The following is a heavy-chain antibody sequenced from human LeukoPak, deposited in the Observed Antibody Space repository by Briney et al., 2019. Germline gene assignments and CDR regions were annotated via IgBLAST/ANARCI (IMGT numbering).Heavy chain of an antibody. D-gene: IGHD4-17*01. Sequence: PGGSLRLSCAASGFTFSSYAMSWVRQAPGKGLEWVSAISGSGGSTYYADSVKGRLTISRDNSKNTLYLQMNSLRAEDTAVYYCAKDETVTTGFFDYWGQGTLVTVSS. V-gene: IGHV3-23*01. CDR3: AKDETVTTGFFDY. J-gene: IGHJ4*02. CDR2: ISGSGGST. CDR1: GFTFSSYA.